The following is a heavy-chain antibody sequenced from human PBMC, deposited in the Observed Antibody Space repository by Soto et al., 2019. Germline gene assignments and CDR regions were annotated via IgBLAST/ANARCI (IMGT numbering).Heavy chain of an antibody. V-gene: IGHV1-2*04. CDR1: GYTFTGYY. CDR2: INPNSGGT. D-gene: IGHD5-18*01. CDR3: ARYSYGPPYRGLDY. Sequence: QVQLVQSGAEVKKPGASVKVSCKASGYTFTGYYMHWVRQAPGQGLEWMGWINPNSGGTNYAQKLQGWVTMTRDTTISTAYMELSRLRSDDTAVYYCARYSYGPPYRGLDYWGQGTLVTVSS. J-gene: IGHJ4*02.